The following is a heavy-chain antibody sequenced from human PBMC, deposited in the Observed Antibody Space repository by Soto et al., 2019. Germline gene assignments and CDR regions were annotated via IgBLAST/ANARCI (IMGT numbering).Heavy chain of an antibody. D-gene: IGHD3-10*01. V-gene: IGHV3-23*01. Sequence: EVQLLESGGGLVQPGGSLRLSCAASGFTFTTRAMIWVRQAPGKGLQWVSGISASGGTTYYADSVKGRLTISRDNSKNMLYLLMASQRDDDTAVYYCSTGTQNFDYWGRGTRVPVSS. CDR3: STGTQNFDY. J-gene: IGHJ4*02. CDR1: GFTFTTRA. CDR2: ISASGGTT.